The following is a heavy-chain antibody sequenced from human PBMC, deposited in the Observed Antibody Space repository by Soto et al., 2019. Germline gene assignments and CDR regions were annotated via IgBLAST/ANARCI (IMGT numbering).Heavy chain of an antibody. J-gene: IGHJ4*02. CDR2: INTDGNDK. Sequence: GGSLRLSCVASGFTFSSYWMTWVRQAPGKGLQWVASINTDGNDKYYVDSVKGRFTISRDDAKNSLVLQMNSLRAEDTAGYCGASDCPIGVAWACHYGDQAPPVTVSS. CDR3: ASDCPIGVAWACHY. D-gene: IGHD2-8*01. V-gene: IGHV3-7*05. CDR1: GFTFSSYW.